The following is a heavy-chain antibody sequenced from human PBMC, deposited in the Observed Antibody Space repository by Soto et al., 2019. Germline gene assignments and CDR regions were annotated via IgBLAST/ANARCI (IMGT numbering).Heavy chain of an antibody. Sequence: GGSLRLSCAASGFTFDDYAMHWVRQAPGKGLEWVSGISWNSGSIGYTDSVKGRFTISRDNSRNTLYLQMNSLRAEDTAVYYCARDHESSSWYSNNWFDPWGQGTLVTVSS. CDR3: ARDHESSSWYSNNWFDP. J-gene: IGHJ5*02. D-gene: IGHD6-13*01. V-gene: IGHV3-9*01. CDR1: GFTFDDYA. CDR2: ISWNSGSI.